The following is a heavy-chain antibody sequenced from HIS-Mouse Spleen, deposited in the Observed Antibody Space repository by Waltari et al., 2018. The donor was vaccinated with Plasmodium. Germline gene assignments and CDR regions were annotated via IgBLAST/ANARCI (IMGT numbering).Heavy chain of an antibody. CDR3: ASSWYWYFDL. CDR1: GFTFSSYW. V-gene: IGHV3-7*01. D-gene: IGHD6-13*01. Sequence: EVQLVESGGGLVQPGGSLRLSCAASGFTFSSYWRSWVRQAPGRGLEGVANIKQDGSEKYYVDSVKCRFTISRDNAKNSLYLQMNSLRAEDTAVYYCASSWYWYFDLWGRGTLVTVSS. CDR2: IKQDGSEK. J-gene: IGHJ2*01.